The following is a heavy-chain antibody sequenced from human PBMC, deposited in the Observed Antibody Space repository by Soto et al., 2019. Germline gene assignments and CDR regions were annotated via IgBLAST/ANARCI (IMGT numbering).Heavy chain of an antibody. CDR3: ARGFATTGYLVDY. J-gene: IGHJ4*02. CDR1: GFTFSNYA. CDR2: ISGSGSST. V-gene: IGHV3-23*01. Sequence: EVQLLESGGGLVQPGGSLRLSCAASGFTFSNYAMTWVSQAPGKGLQWVSAISGSGSSTKYADSVKGRFTISRDNSKSTLSLQMNSLRGEDTAVYFCARGFATTGYLVDYWGQGTLVTVSS. D-gene: IGHD3-9*01.